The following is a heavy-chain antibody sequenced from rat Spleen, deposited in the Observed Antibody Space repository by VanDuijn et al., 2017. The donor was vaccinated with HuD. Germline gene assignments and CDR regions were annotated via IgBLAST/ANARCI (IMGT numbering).Heavy chain of an antibody. J-gene: IGHJ2*01. CDR3: ARQSY. Sequence: EVQLVESDGGLVQPGRSLKLSCAASGFTFSDYYMAWVRQAPTKGLEWVATISYDGANTYYRDPVRGRFMISRDDAKSTLSLQMDSLRSEDTATYYCARQSYWGQGVMVTVSS. CDR1: GFTFSDYY. V-gene: IGHV5-29*01. CDR2: ISYDGANT.